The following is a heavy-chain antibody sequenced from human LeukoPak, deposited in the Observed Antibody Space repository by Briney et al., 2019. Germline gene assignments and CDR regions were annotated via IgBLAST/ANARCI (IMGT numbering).Heavy chain of an antibody. CDR3: ARGGPAARLITFGGVTDY. D-gene: IGHD3-16*01. CDR1: GYTFTSYG. J-gene: IGHJ4*02. CDR2: ISAYNGNT. Sequence: VASVKVSCKASGYTFTSYGISWVRQAPGQGLEWMGWISAYNGNTNYAQKLQGRVTMTTDTSTSTAYMELRNLRSDDTAVYYCARGGPAARLITFGGVTDYWAQGTLVTVSS. V-gene: IGHV1-18*01.